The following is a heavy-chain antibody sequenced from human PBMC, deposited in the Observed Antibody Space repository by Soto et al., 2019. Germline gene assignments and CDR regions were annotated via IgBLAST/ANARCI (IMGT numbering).Heavy chain of an antibody. J-gene: IGHJ4*02. D-gene: IGHD5-12*01. CDR2: IFSNDEK. CDR1: GFSLTNVRMG. Sequence: QVTLMESGPVLVKPTETLTLTCTVSGFSLTNVRMGVSWIRQPPGKALEWLAHIFSNDEKSYSTSLESRLTISKDTSKSQVVLTMTNMDPVDTATYYCARTTITSFLFDSWGQGTLVTVSS. V-gene: IGHV2-26*01. CDR3: ARTTITSFLFDS.